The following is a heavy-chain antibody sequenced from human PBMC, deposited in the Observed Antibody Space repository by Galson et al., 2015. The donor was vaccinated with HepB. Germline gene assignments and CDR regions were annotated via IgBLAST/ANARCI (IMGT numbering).Heavy chain of an antibody. V-gene: IGHV1-2*06. CDR3: AVRDSDQLLSYYYYGMDV. J-gene: IGHJ6*02. CDR1: GYTFTGYY. CDR2: INPNSGGT. Sequence: SVKVSCKASGYTFTGYYMHWVRQAPGQGLEWMGRINPNSGGTSYAQKFQGRVTMTRDTSISTAYMELSRLRSDDTAVYYCAVRDSDQLLSYYYYGMDVWGRGTTVTVSS. D-gene: IGHD2-2*01.